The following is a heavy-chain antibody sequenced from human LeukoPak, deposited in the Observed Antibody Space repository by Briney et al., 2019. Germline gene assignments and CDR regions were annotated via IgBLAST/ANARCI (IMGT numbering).Heavy chain of an antibody. J-gene: IGHJ4*02. D-gene: IGHD6-13*01. CDR3: ARDGVAAGIYFDY. CDR2: IKQDGSET. Sequence: GGSLRLSCAASGFTFSSYAIHWVRQAPGRGLEWVANIKQDGSETYYVDSVKGRFTISRDNAKNSLYLQINSLRAEDTAVYYCARDGVAAGIYFDYRGQGTLVTVSS. V-gene: IGHV3-7*01. CDR1: GFTFSSYA.